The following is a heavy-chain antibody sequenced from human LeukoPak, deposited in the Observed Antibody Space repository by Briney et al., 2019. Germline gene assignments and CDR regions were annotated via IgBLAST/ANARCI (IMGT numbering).Heavy chain of an antibody. CDR1: GYTFTSYY. J-gene: IGHJ4*02. V-gene: IGHV1-46*01. CDR3: ARSYYYGSGSYYTLYYFDY. D-gene: IGHD3-10*01. CDR2: INPSGGST. Sequence: GASAKVSCKASGYTFTSYYMHWVRQAPGQGLEWMGIINPSGGSTSYAQKFQGRVTMTRDTSTSTVYMELSSLRSEDTAVYYCARSYYYGSGSYYTLYYFDYWGQGTLVTVSS.